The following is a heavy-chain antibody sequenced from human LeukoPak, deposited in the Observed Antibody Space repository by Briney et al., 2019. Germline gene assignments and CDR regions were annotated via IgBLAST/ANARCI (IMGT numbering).Heavy chain of an antibody. CDR1: GITFSSYA. J-gene: IGHJ6*02. D-gene: IGHD6-25*01. V-gene: IGHV3-23*01. CDR2: ISAGGAGT. CDR3: AARLLYYGLGV. Sequence: GGSLRLSCAASGITFSSYAMSWVRQAPGKGLEWVSAISAGGAGTYYADSVKGRFTISRDNCKNTLYLQMNSLTAEDTAVYHCAARLLYYGLGVWGQGTTVSVSS.